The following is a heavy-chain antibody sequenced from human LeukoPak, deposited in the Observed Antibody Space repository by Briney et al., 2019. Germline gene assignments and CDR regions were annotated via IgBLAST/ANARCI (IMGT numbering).Heavy chain of an antibody. V-gene: IGHV1-8*02. Sequence: ASVKVSCKASGGTFSSYAISWVRQATGQGLEWMGWMNPNSGNTGYAQKFQGRVTMTRNTSISTAYMELSSLRSEDTAVYYCASSPGGYSYAWDIWGQGTMVTVSS. CDR3: ASSPGGYSYAWDI. CDR2: MNPNSGNT. CDR1: GGTFSSYA. J-gene: IGHJ3*02. D-gene: IGHD5-18*01.